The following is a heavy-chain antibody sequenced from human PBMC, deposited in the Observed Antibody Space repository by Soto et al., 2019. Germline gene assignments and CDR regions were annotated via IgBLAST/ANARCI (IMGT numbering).Heavy chain of an antibody. V-gene: IGHV4-34*01. CDR3: ASYNVSYFDY. CDR1: GGSFSGYY. J-gene: IGHJ4*02. CDR2: INHSGST. Sequence: SETLSLTCAVYGGSFSGYYWSWIRQPPGKGLEWIGEINHSGSTNYNPSLKSRVTISVDTSKNQFSLKLSSVTAADTAVYYCASYNVSYFDYRGQGTLVTVSS. D-gene: IGHD1-20*01.